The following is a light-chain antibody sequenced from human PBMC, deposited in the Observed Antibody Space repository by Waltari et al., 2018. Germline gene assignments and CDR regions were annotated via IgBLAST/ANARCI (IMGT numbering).Light chain of an antibody. J-gene: IGKJ4*01. Sequence: DVQMTQSPSSLSASLGDRVTITCRAGQSISSYLNWYQQKTGMAPKLLIYASSTLQTGVPSRFSGSGSGTDFTLTISSLQPEDFATYYCQQSFTTPLTFGGGTKVEIK. CDR3: QQSFTTPLT. CDR1: QSISSY. V-gene: IGKV1-39*01. CDR2: ASS.